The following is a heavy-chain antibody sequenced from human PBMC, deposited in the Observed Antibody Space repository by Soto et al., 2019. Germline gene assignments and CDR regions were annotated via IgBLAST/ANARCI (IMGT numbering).Heavy chain of an antibody. Sequence: ASVKVSCKASGGTFSSYAISWVRQAPGQGLEWMGGIIPIFGTANYAQKFQGRVTITADESTSTAYMELSSLRSEDTAVYYCAILLSELLRVYGMDVWGQGTTVTVSS. D-gene: IGHD1-26*01. CDR3: AILLSELLRVYGMDV. CDR2: IIPIFGTA. CDR1: GGTFSSYA. J-gene: IGHJ6*02. V-gene: IGHV1-69*13.